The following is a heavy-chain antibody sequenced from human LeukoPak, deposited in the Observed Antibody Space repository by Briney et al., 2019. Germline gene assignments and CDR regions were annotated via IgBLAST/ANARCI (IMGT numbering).Heavy chain of an antibody. CDR3: XXXXXXXXNGVCYPGRFDY. CDR1: GGSISSSSYY. J-gene: IGHJ4*02. V-gene: IGHV4-39*07. Sequence: SETLSLTCTVAGGSISSSSYYWGWIRQPPGKGLEWIGSIYYSGSTYYNPSLKSRVTISVDTSKNQFSLKLSSVTAADTAVYSXXXXXXXXXNGVCYPGRFDYWGQGTLVTVSS. CDR2: IYYSGST. D-gene: IGHD2-8*01.